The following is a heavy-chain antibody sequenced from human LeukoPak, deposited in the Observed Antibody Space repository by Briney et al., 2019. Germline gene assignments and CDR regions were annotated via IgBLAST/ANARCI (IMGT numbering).Heavy chain of an antibody. Sequence: ASVKVSCKASRYTFTGYYMHWVRQAPGQGIEWMGWINPNSGGTNYAQKFQGRVTMTRDTSISTAYMELSRLRSDDTAVYYCARDVSSGYSYGVDYWGQGTLVTVSS. CDR2: INPNSGGT. V-gene: IGHV1-2*02. J-gene: IGHJ4*02. D-gene: IGHD5-18*01. CDR1: RYTFTGYY. CDR3: ARDVSSGYSYGVDY.